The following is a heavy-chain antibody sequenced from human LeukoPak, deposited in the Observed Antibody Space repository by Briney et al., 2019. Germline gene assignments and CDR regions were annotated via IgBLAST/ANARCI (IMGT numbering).Heavy chain of an antibody. D-gene: IGHD6-13*01. J-gene: IGHJ4*02. CDR2: INHRGST. CDR3: ARVQPMFISRPHFDS. V-gene: IGHV4-34*01. CDR1: GGSFSGYY. Sequence: SETLSLTCAVYGGSFSGYYWRWIRQPPGKGLEWIGEINHRGSTNYNPSLESRVTMSLDMSKNQFSLKLNSVTAADTAVYYCARVQPMFISRPHFDSWGQGTLVTVSS.